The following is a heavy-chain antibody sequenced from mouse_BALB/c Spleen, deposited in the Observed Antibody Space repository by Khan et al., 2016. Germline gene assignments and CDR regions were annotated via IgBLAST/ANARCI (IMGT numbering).Heavy chain of an antibody. CDR3: ARGDDFDY. J-gene: IGHJ2*01. Sequence: VQLQESGPELVKPGASVRISCKASGYTFTSYYIHWVKQRPGQGLEWIGWIYPGNVNTKYNEKFKGKATLTADKSSSTAYMQLSSLTSEDSAVYFCARGDDFDYWGQGTTLTVSS. CDR1: GYTFTSYY. CDR2: IYPGNVNT. V-gene: IGHV1S56*01.